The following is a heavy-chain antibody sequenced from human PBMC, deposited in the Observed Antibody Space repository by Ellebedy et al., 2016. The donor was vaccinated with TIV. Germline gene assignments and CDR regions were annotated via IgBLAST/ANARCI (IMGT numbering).Heavy chain of an antibody. CDR1: GYTFTRYD. CDR3: ARGRERPSWGWYGLDV. V-gene: IGHV1-8*01. CDR2: MNPNNGNT. J-gene: IGHJ6*02. D-gene: IGHD6-19*01. Sequence: AASVKVSCKASGYTFTRYDINWVRQATGQGLEWMGWMNPNNGNTGYAQKFQGRFTMTRNTSISTAYMELSSLRSEDTAVYYCARGRERPSWGWYGLDVWGQGTTVTVSS.